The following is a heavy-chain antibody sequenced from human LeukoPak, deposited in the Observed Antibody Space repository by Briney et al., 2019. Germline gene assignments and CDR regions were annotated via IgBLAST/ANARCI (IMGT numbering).Heavy chain of an antibody. CDR3: ARGLVNWSFDY. CDR2: IGAAGDT. D-gene: IGHD1-20*01. CDR1: GFTFSSYD. V-gene: IGHV3-13*01. Sequence: YPGGSLGLSCAASGFTFSSYDMHWVRQATGKGLEWVSAIGAAGDTYYPGSVKGRFTISRENAKNSLYLQMNSLRAGDTAVYYCARGLVNWSFDYWGQGTLVTVSS. J-gene: IGHJ4*02.